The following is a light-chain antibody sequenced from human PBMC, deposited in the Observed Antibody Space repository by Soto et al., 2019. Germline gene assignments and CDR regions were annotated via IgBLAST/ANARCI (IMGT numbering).Light chain of an antibody. CDR3: QQCHRYLT. V-gene: IGKV1-5*01. J-gene: IGKJ1*01. CDR1: ESMSNC. CDR2: GAS. Sequence: DVQMTQSPSTLSASVVHRVIITCRASESMSNCLAWYQPKPGKAPKLLISGASSLQSGVPSRFSGSASGTEFTLTISSLQPDDIATYYCQQCHRYLTFGQGTKVDI.